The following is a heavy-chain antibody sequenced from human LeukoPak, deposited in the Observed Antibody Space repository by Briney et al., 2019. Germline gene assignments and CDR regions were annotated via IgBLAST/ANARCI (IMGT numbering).Heavy chain of an antibody. CDR1: GYSFTSYG. V-gene: IGHV1-18*01. CDR2: ISANNGNT. Sequence: ASVKVSCNASGYSFTSYGISWVRQAPGPGLELMGLISANNGNTNYAQKLQGRVTMTTDTSTSTAYMELRSLRSDDTAVYYCARADHYDFWSGYLNWFDPWGQGTLVTVSS. CDR3: ARADHYDFWSGYLNWFDP. J-gene: IGHJ5*02. D-gene: IGHD3-3*01.